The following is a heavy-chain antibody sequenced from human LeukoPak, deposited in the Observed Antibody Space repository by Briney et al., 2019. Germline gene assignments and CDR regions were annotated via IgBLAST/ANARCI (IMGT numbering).Heavy chain of an antibody. Sequence: SETLSLTCAVYGGSFSGYYWSWIRQPPGKGLEWIGEINHSGSTNYDPSLKSRVTISVDTSKNQFSLKLSSVTAADTAVYYCARVTSSDAFDIWGQGTMVTVSS. CDR3: ARVTSSDAFDI. V-gene: IGHV4-34*01. CDR1: GGSFSGYY. D-gene: IGHD3-3*01. J-gene: IGHJ3*02. CDR2: INHSGST.